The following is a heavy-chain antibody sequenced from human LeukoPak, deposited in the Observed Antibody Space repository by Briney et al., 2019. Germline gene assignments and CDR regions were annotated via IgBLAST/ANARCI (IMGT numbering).Heavy chain of an antibody. J-gene: IGHJ6*03. CDR1: GGSFDSKY. V-gene: IGHV4-4*09. Sequence: SETLSLTCSVSGGSFDSKYWSWIRQPPGKGLEWIGYIYTSGSTNFNPSLRSRVAMSIDTSKNQISLKVYSVTAADTAVYYCANSICNVHYYMDVWGKGTTVIVSS. CDR3: ANSICNVHYYMDV. D-gene: IGHD2-15*01. CDR2: IYTSGST.